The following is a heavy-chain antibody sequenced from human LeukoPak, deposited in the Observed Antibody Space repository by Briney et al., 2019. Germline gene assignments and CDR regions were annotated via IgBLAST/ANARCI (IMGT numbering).Heavy chain of an antibody. CDR3: VKGLDYSSSQMDS. Sequence: PGGSLRPSCSASGFTFKSYAMHWVRQAPGKGLEYVSSINTNGANTYYADSVKGRFTISRDNSRNTVYAQMNSLTPEDTAVYYCVKGLDYSSSQMDSWGQETLVTVSS. CDR1: GFTFKSYA. V-gene: IGHV3-64*05. J-gene: IGHJ4*02. CDR2: INTNGANT. D-gene: IGHD6-6*01.